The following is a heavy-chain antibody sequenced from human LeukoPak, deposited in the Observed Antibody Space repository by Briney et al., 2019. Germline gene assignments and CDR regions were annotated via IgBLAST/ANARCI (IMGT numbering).Heavy chain of an antibody. CDR1: GYTFAGYF. CDR2: INPNNGGT. Sequence: GASVKVSCKTSGYTFAGYFVHWVRQAPGQGLEWMGWINPNNGGTNYTQNFQGRVTITRDTSITTAYMELSRLTSDDTALYYCARDQGYGSGGYSFYYWRQGARVTVS. J-gene: IGHJ4*02. D-gene: IGHD3-10*01. V-gene: IGHV1-2*02. CDR3: ARDQGYGSGGYSFYY.